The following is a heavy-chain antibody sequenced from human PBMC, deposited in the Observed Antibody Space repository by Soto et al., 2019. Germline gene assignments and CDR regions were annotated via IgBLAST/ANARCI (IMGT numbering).Heavy chain of an antibody. D-gene: IGHD6-13*01. CDR1: GGSMRNYF. V-gene: IGHV4-59*01. CDR3: VAGEASSRNLAPYYLDF. J-gene: IGHJ4*02. Sequence: QVQLQESGPGLVKSSETLSLTCTVSGGSMRNYFWTWIRQPPGKVLEWIGYIHYSGATSFFPSYNPSLRSRVTISEDTSKNQFSLKLLSVTTADTAVYFCVAGEASSRNLAPYYLDFWGQGTLVTVSS. CDR2: IHYSGATSFFP.